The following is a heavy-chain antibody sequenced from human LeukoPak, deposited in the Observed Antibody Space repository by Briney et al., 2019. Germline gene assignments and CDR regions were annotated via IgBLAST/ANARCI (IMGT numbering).Heavy chain of an antibody. CDR1: GGSISSDY. CDR2: IYDSGST. J-gene: IGHJ5*02. CDR3: ARHYGP. D-gene: IGHD3-16*01. Sequence: PSETLSLTCSVSGGSISSDYWSWIRQPPGKGLEWIGSIYDSGSTYYNPSLKSRVTISVDTSKNQFSLKLNSVTAADTAVYYCARHYGPWGQGTLVTVPS. V-gene: IGHV4-59*05.